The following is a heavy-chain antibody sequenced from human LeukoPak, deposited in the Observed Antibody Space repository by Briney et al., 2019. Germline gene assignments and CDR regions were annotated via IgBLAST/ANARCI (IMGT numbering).Heavy chain of an antibody. CDR2: ISNSSSTI. Sequence: GGSLRLSCAASGFIFSNYSMNWVRQAPGKGLEWVSYISNSSSTIYYADSVKGRFTISRDNAKNSVYLQMNSLRVEDTAVYYCARGVVVAQSHTSDYWGQGTLVTVSS. J-gene: IGHJ4*02. CDR1: GFIFSNYS. CDR3: ARGVVVAQSHTSDY. V-gene: IGHV3-48*04. D-gene: IGHD2-15*01.